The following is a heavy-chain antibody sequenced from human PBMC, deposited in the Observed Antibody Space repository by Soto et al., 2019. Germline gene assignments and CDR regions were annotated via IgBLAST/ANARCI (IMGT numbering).Heavy chain of an antibody. CDR3: ARLGAYYQSLDP. CDR1: GGSITSSSYS. D-gene: IGHD3-22*01. CDR2: MYHSGST. J-gene: IGHJ5*02. Sequence: PSETLSLTCTVSGGSITSSSYSWSWIRQPPGKGLEWIGYMYHSGSTYYNPSLKSRVTISIDRSKSQFSLRLTSVTAADTAVYYCARLGAYYQSLDPWGPGTLVTVSS. V-gene: IGHV4-30-2*01.